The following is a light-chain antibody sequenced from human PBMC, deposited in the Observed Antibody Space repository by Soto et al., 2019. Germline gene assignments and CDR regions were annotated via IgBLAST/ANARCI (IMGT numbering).Light chain of an antibody. V-gene: IGLV2-23*02. CDR3: GSYIGRSTLA. CDR2: DVD. CDR1: TSDIGSYNL. J-gene: IGLJ2*01. Sequence: QSALTQPASVSGSPGQSITISCTGTTSDIGSYNLVSWYQQYPGKVPKLMIYDVDKRPSGVSDRFSGSKSGNTASLTIAGLRAEDEADYYCGSYIGRSTLAFGGGTKVTVL.